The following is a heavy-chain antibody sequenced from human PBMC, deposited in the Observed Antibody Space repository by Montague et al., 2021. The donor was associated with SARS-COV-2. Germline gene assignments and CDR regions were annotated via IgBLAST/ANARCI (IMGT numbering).Heavy chain of an antibody. CDR3: AKDLEQWLVGRDYFDY. V-gene: IGHV3-23*01. CDR2: VSSIGGST. CDR1: GFTFSTYA. Sequence: SLRLSCAASGFTFSTYAMSWVRQAPGKGLEWVPTVSSIGGSTFYADSVKGRFTVSRDNSKNTLYLQMNSLRAEDTAVYYCAKDLEQWLVGRDYFDYWGQGTLVTVSS. J-gene: IGHJ4*02. D-gene: IGHD6-19*01.